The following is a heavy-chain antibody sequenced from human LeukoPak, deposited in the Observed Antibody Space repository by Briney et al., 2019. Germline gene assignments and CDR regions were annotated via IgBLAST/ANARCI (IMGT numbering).Heavy chain of an antibody. CDR2: IIPIFGTA. CDR3: ARYYYGSGSFFDY. V-gene: IGHV1-69*06. D-gene: IGHD3-10*01. Sequence: ASVKVSCKASGGTFSSYAISWVRQAPGQGLEWMGGIIPIFGTAKYAQKFQGRVTITADKSTSTAYMELSSLRSEDTAVYYCARYYYGSGSFFDYWGQGTLVTVSS. CDR1: GGTFSSYA. J-gene: IGHJ4*02.